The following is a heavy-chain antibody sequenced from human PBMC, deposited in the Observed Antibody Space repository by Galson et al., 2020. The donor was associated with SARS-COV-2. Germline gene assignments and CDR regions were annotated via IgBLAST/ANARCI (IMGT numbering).Heavy chain of an antibody. Sequence: DSVKGRFIVSRDNLKNTLYLQMNSLRADDTAVYFCAKHSGRSHDYWGQGTLVTVSS. CDR3: AKHSGRSHDY. D-gene: IGHD2-15*01. V-gene: IGHV3-23*01. J-gene: IGHJ4*02.